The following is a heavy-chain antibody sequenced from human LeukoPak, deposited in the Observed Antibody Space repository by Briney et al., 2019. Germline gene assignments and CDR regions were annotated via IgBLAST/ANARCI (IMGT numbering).Heavy chain of an antibody. D-gene: IGHD1/OR15-1a*01. V-gene: IGHV3-9*01. CDR2: SSWNSGTI. CDR1: GFTFSDYA. Sequence: PGRSLRLSCAASGFTFSDYAMHWVRQVPGKGLEWLGGSSWNSGTIAYGESVKGRATISRDNAKNPLYLQINSLRVEDTALYYCAKGLAVGTSPRVYAFDVWGQGSLVTVSS. J-gene: IGHJ3*01. CDR3: AKGLAVGTSPRVYAFDV.